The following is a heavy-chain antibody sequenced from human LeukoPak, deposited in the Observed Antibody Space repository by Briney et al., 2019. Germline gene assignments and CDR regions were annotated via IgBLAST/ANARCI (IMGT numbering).Heavy chain of an antibody. V-gene: IGHV3-11*04. CDR1: GFTFSDYY. J-gene: IGHJ4*02. CDR3: ARGITVIRGVLLDF. Sequence: PGGSLRLSCAASGFTFSDYYMSWIRQAPGKGLAWVSYISSTSTTIYYADSVKGRFTISRDNAKNSLYLQMSSLKGEDTAVYYCARGITVIRGVLLDFWGQGTQVIVSS. D-gene: IGHD3-10*01. CDR2: ISSTSTTI.